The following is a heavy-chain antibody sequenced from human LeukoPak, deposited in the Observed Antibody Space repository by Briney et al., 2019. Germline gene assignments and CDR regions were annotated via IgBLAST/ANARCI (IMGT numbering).Heavy chain of an antibody. V-gene: IGHV4-59*01. J-gene: IGHJ4*02. CDR1: GGSISSYY. D-gene: IGHD2-15*01. CDR2: FHYSGST. CDR3: AREPIGYCSGGSCYSGLYYFDY. Sequence: PSETLSLTCTVSGGSISSYYWSWIRQPPGKGLEWIGYFHYSGSTNYNPSLKSRVTISVDTSKNQFSLKLSSVTAADTAVYYCAREPIGYCSGGSCYSGLYYFDYWGQGTLVTVSS.